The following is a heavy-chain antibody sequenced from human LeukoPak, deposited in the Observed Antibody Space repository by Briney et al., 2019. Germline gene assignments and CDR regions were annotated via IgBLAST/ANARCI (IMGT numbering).Heavy chain of an antibody. J-gene: IGHJ3*02. CDR2: IYNTRST. V-gene: IGHV4-59*08. D-gene: IGHD1-26*01. Sequence: SETLSLTCTVSGGSISNYYWTWIRQPPGNGLEWIGFIYNTRSTNYNPSLKSRVTISVDTSKNQFSLKLTSVTAADTAVYYCARRITIVGAKGSFDIWGQGTMVTVSS. CDR1: GGSISNYY. CDR3: ARRITIVGAKGSFDI.